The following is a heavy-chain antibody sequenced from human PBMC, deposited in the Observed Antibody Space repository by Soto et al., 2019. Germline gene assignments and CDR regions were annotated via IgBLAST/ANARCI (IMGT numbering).Heavy chain of an antibody. V-gene: IGHV1-8*01. Sequence: GASVKVSCKASGYTFTSYDINWVRQATGRGLEWMGWMNPNSGNTGYAQKFQGRVTMTRNTSISTAYMELSSLRSEDTAVYYCARGRDYDYVWGSYRYSYYYYGMDVWGQGTTVTVSS. CDR2: MNPNSGNT. D-gene: IGHD3-16*02. CDR1: GYTFTSYD. J-gene: IGHJ6*02. CDR3: ARGRDYDYVWGSYRYSYYYYGMDV.